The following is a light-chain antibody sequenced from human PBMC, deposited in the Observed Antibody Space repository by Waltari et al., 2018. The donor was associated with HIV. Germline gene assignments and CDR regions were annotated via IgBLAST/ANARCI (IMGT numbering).Light chain of an antibody. CDR1: QSISSY. CDR2: AAS. J-gene: IGKJ2*01. Sequence: DIQMTPSPSSLSASVGDRVTITCRASQSISSYLNWYQQKPGKAPKLLIYAASSLQSGVPSRFSGSGSGTDFTLTSSSLQPQDFATYYCQQSYSTPQYTFGQGTKLEIK. V-gene: IGKV1-39*01. CDR3: QQSYSTPQYT.